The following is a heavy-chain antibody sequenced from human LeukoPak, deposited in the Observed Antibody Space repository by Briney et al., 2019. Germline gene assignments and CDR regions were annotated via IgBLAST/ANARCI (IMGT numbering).Heavy chain of an antibody. J-gene: IGHJ4*02. V-gene: IGHV3-21*01. CDR1: GFTFSSYS. CDR2: ISASSSYI. CDR3: ARVQGYSYGH. Sequence: VGSLRLSCAASGFTFSSYSMNWVRQAPGKGLKWVSSISASSSYIYYADSVKGRFTISRDNATNSLYLQMNSLRAEDTAVYYCARVQGYSYGHWGQGTVVTVSS. D-gene: IGHD5-18*01.